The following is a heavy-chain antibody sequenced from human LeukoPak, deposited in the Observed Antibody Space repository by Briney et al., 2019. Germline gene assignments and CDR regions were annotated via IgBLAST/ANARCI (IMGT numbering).Heavy chain of an antibody. J-gene: IGHJ4*02. CDR1: GYTFTDYY. V-gene: IGHV1-2*02. D-gene: IGHD2-2*01. CDR2: INPNSGGT. Sequence: ASVTVSCKASGYTFTDYYMHWVRQAPGQGLEWMGWINPNSGGTNYAQKFQGRVTMTRDTSISTAYMELSRLRSDDTAVYYCARAHPGRLCSSTSCYGGLSDYFDYWGQGTLVTVSS. CDR3: ARAHPGRLCSSTSCYGGLSDYFDY.